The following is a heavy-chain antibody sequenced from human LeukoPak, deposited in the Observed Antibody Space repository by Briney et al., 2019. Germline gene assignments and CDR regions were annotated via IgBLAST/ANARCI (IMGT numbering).Heavy chain of an antibody. CDR2: ISDSGGST. D-gene: IGHD2-15*01. V-gene: IGHV3-23*01. J-gene: IGHJ4*02. CDR1: GFTFTSYD. Sequence: GGSLRLSCAASGFTFTSYDMSWVRQAPGKGLEWVSGISDSGGSTYYADSVKGRFTISRDNSKNTLYLQMNSLRAEDTAIYYCAKDSGSSGTDYWGQGTLVTVSS. CDR3: AKDSGSSGTDY.